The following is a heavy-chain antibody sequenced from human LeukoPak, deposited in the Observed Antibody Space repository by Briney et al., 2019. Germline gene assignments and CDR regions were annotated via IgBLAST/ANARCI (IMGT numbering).Heavy chain of an antibody. V-gene: IGHV3-23*01. D-gene: IGHD4-17*01. CDR2: MSGGGIST. CDR1: GFIFSNYA. J-gene: IGHJ4*02. Sequence: GGSLRLSCAASGFIFSNYAMSWVRQAPGKGLEWVSAMSGGGISTYYADSVKGRFTISRDNSKNTLYLQMNSLRAEDTAVYYCAKGETTVRDWGQGTLVTVSS. CDR3: AKGETTVRD.